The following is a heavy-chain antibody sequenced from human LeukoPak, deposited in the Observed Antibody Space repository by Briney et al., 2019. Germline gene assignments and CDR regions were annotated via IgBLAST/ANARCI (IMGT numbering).Heavy chain of an antibody. Sequence: GGSLRLSCAASGFTFSSYSMNWVRQAPGKGLEWVSSISSSSSYVYYADSVKGRFTISRDNAKNSLYLQMNSLRAEDTAVYYCARGSSSDAFDIWGQGTMVTVSS. D-gene: IGHD6-13*01. J-gene: IGHJ3*02. CDR2: ISSSSSYV. CDR1: GFTFSSYS. CDR3: ARGSSSDAFDI. V-gene: IGHV3-21*01.